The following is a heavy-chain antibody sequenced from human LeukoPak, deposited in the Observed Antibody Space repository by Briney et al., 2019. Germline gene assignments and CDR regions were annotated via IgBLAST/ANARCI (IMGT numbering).Heavy chain of an antibody. J-gene: IGHJ4*02. D-gene: IGHD1-1*01. CDR1: GFTVSRNY. V-gene: IGHV3-53*01. CDR3: ARVTTRDGYFDY. Sequence: GGSLRLSCAASGFTVSRNYMSWVRQAPGKGLEWVSIIYSGGSTYYADSVKGRFTISRDNSNNTLYLQMNSLTAEDTAVYYCARVTTRDGYFDYWGQGTLVTVSS. CDR2: IYSGGST.